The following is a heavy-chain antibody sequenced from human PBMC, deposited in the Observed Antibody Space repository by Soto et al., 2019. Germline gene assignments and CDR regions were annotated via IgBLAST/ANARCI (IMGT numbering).Heavy chain of an antibody. D-gene: IGHD6-6*01. CDR2: INHSGST. V-gene: IGHV4-34*01. CDR3: ARGLRVAARPYYSYGMDV. Sequence: QVQLQQWGAGLLKPSETLSLTCAVYGGSFSGYYWSWIRQPPGKGLEWIGEINHSGSTNYNPSLKSRVTISVDTSKNQFSLKLSSVTAADTAVYYCARGLRVAARPYYSYGMDVWGQGTTVTVSS. J-gene: IGHJ6*01. CDR1: GGSFSGYY.